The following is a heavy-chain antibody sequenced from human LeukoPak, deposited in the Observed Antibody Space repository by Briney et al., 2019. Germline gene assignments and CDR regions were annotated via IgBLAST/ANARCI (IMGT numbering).Heavy chain of an antibody. V-gene: IGHV1-46*01. CDR1: GYTFTSYY. CDR2: INPSGGST. J-gene: IGHJ4*02. D-gene: IGHD3-3*01. Sequence: ASVKVSCKASGYTFTSYYMHWVRQAPGQGLEWMGIINPSGGSTSYAQKFQGRVTMTRDTSTSTVYMELSSLRSEDTAVYYCAVIDHDFWRGYPSSGTNRYVDYCGQGTLVIVSS. CDR3: AVIDHDFWRGYPSSGTNRYVDY.